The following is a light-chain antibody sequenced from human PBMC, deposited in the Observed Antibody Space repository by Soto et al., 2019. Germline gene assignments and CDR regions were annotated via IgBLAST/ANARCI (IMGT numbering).Light chain of an antibody. CDR2: GAS. Sequence: EIVMTQSPATLSVSPGERATLSCRASQSVSSNLAWYQQKPGQAPRLLIYGASTRATAIPARFSGSGSGTEFTLTISGLQSEDFAVYYRQQYSIWPPWTFGQGTKVDIK. V-gene: IGKV3-15*01. CDR3: QQYSIWPPWT. J-gene: IGKJ1*01. CDR1: QSVSSN.